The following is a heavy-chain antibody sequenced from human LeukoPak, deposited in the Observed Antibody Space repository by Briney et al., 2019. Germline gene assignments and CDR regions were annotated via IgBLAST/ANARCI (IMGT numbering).Heavy chain of an antibody. Sequence: ASVKVSCKASGYTFTHYIINWVRQAPGQGLEWMGIINPSGGSTNYAQKFQGRVTMTRDTSISTAYMELSRLRSDDTAVYYCARDMSGRDYYMDVWGKGTTVTVSS. CDR2: INPSGGST. D-gene: IGHD1-14*01. CDR1: GYTFTHYI. J-gene: IGHJ6*03. CDR3: ARDMSGRDYYMDV. V-gene: IGHV1-2*02.